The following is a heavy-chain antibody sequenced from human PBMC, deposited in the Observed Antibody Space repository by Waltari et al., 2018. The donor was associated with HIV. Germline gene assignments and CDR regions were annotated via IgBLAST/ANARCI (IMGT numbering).Heavy chain of an antibody. Sequence: QVQLQESGPGLVKPSETLSLTCDVSGYSINSGYYWGWIRQSPGKGLEWIGSIYPTESTHYNPSLQSRVTVSVDTSKNQFSLKLSSVTAADTAVYYCARETGYGSSPRVDYWGQGTLVTVSS. CDR2: IYPTEST. CDR1: GYSINSGYY. V-gene: IGHV4-38-2*02. CDR3: ARETGYGSSPRVDY. J-gene: IGHJ4*02. D-gene: IGHD6-6*01.